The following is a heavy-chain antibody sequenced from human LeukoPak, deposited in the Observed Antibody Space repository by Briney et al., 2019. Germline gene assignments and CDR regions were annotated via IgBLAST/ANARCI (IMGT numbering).Heavy chain of an antibody. J-gene: IGHJ6*02. CDR2: ISYDGINK. D-gene: IGHD2-21*01. CDR3: AKVFQRFTYYYGMDV. V-gene: IGHV3-30*18. CDR1: GFTFSNYG. Sequence: GSLRLSCAGSGFTFSNYGMHWVRQAPGKGLEWVAVISYDGINKYYADSVKGRFTISRDNSKNTLYLQMNSLRAEDTAVYYCAKVFQRFTYYYGMDVWGQGTTVTVSS.